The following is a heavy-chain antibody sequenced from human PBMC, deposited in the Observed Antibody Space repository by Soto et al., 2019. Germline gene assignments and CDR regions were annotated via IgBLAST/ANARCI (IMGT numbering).Heavy chain of an antibody. V-gene: IGHV4-59*01. CDR1: GGSISSYG. D-gene: IGHD6-13*01. CDR2: IYYSEST. J-gene: IGHJ6*02. CDR3: ARDSSTSYTDYHGMDV. Sequence: PSGTLALTCTVSGGSISSYGWSGTGQLPGKGLEWMPYIYYSESTNYNPSLKSRVTISVDTSRNQFPLKLGSVTAADTAVYYCARDSSTSYTDYHGMDVWGQGTTVTVPS.